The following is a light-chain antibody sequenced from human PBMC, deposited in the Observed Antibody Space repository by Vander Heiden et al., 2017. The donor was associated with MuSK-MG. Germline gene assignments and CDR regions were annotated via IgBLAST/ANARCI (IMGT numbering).Light chain of an antibody. CDR2: DAS. V-gene: IGKV1-5*01. Sequence: DIQMTQSPSTLSASVGDRVTITCRASQSISSWLAWYQQKPGKAPKLLIYDASSLESGVPSRFRGSGSGTEFTLTISSLQPDDFATYYCQQDNSSSGTFGQWTKLELK. J-gene: IGKJ2*01. CDR1: QSISSW. CDR3: QQDNSSSGT.